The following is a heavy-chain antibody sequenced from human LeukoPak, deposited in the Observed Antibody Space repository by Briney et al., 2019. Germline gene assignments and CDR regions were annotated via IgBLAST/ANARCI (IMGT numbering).Heavy chain of an antibody. CDR1: GFTVSSNY. D-gene: IGHD3-9*01. CDR2: IHSGGST. Sequence: GGSLRLSCAASGFTVSSNYMSWVRQAPGKGLEWVSFIHSGGSTYYADSVKGRFTISRDNSKNTLYLQMNSLRAEDTAVYYCARVEDYDILTGFDYWGQGTLVTVSS. J-gene: IGHJ4*02. CDR3: ARVEDYDILTGFDY. V-gene: IGHV3-53*01.